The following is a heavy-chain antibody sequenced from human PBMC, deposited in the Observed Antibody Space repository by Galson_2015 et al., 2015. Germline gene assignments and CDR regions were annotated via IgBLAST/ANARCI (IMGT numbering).Heavy chain of an antibody. CDR1: GYTFTSYY. Sequence: SVKVSCKASGYTFTSYYMHWVRQAPGQGLEWMGIINPSGGSTSYAQKFQGRVTMTRDTSTSTVYMELSSLRSEDTAVYYCAREASGVDIVVVPAATGDYYYGMDAWGQGTTVTVSS. J-gene: IGHJ6*02. D-gene: IGHD2-2*03. V-gene: IGHV1-46*01. CDR2: INPSGGST. CDR3: AREASGVDIVVVPAATGDYYYGMDA.